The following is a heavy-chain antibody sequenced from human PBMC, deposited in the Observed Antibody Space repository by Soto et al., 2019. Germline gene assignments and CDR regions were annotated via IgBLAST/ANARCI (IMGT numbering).Heavy chain of an antibody. J-gene: IGHJ6*02. CDR1: GFTFSSYA. V-gene: IGHV3-23*01. CDR2: ISGSGGST. D-gene: IGHD2-2*01. CDR3: ARDLLTQDIVVVPAAQYYYYYYGMDV. Sequence: PGGSLRLSCAASGFTFSSYAMSWVRQAPGKGLEWVSAISGSGGSTYYADSVKGRFTISRDNAKNSLYLQMNSLRAEDTAVYYCARDLLTQDIVVVPAAQYYYYYYGMDVWGQGTTVTVSS.